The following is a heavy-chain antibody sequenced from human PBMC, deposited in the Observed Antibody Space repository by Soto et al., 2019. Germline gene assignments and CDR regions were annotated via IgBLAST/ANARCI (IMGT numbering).Heavy chain of an antibody. Sequence: QVQLLQSGGEVKQPAASVKVSCKTSGYTFTSYGISWVRQAPGQVLEWMGWISGYNGDTKYVQKFQGRVTLTTDKSTNTAYMEVRSLRSDDTAVYYCARDWVGDLAYWGQGTLVTVSS. J-gene: IGHJ4*02. D-gene: IGHD4-17*01. CDR3: ARDWVGDLAY. CDR1: GYTFTSYG. CDR2: ISGYNGDT. V-gene: IGHV1-18*01.